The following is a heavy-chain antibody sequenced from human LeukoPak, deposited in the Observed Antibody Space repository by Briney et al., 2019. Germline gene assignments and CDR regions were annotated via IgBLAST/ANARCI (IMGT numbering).Heavy chain of an antibody. V-gene: IGHV1-2*06. Sequence: ASVKVSCKASGYTFTGYYMHWVRQAPGQGLVWMGRINPNSGGTNYAQKFQGRVTMTRDTSISTAYMELSRLRSDDTAVYYCARGARDYYDSSGYYTYWGQGTLVTVSS. D-gene: IGHD3-22*01. CDR2: INPNSGGT. CDR3: ARGARDYYDSSGYYTY. J-gene: IGHJ4*02. CDR1: GYTFTGYY.